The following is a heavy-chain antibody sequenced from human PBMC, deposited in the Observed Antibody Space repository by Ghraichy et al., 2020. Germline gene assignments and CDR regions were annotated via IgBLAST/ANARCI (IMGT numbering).Heavy chain of an antibody. Sequence: GGSLRLSCAASRFNFSNYAMTWVRQAPGKGLEWVSAISGSGGSTYYADSGKGRFTISRDNSKNTLYLQMNSLRAEDTAVYYCAKLFPRIVVAPAAGMDVWGQGTTVTVSS. J-gene: IGHJ6*02. D-gene: IGHD2-2*01. CDR1: RFNFSNYA. CDR2: ISGSGGST. CDR3: AKLFPRIVVAPAAGMDV. V-gene: IGHV3-23*01.